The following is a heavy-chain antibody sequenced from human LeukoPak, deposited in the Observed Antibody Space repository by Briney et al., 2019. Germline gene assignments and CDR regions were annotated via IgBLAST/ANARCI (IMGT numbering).Heavy chain of an antibody. Sequence: GGSLRLSCAASGFTFSGSGMHWVRQAPGNGLEWVTFIRYDGSNKYYTDSVKGRFTIYRDNSKNTLYLQMDSLRAEDTAVYYCARDYDIWSGYYSPTRGYFGYWGQGTLVTVSS. CDR2: IRYDGSNK. CDR3: ARDYDIWSGYYSPTRGYFGY. J-gene: IGHJ4*02. D-gene: IGHD3-3*01. V-gene: IGHV3-30*02. CDR1: GFTFSGSG.